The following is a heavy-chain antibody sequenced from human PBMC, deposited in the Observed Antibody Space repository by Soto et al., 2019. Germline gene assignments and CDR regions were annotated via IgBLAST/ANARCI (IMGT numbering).Heavy chain of an antibody. Sequence: QVQLVESGGGVVQPGRSLRLSCAASGFTFSSYGMHWVRQAPGKGLEWVAVISHDGSNKYYADSVKGRFTISRDNSKNTLYLQMNSLRAEDTAVYYCAKALSSSSSWGQGTLVTVSS. D-gene: IGHD6-13*01. CDR1: GFTFSSYG. J-gene: IGHJ4*02. V-gene: IGHV3-30*18. CDR2: ISHDGSNK. CDR3: AKALSSSSS.